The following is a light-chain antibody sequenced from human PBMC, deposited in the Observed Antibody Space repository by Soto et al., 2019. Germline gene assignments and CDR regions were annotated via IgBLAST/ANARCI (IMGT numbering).Light chain of an antibody. V-gene: IGKV3-15*01. CDR1: QSVSSN. Sequence: EIVMTQSPATLSVSPGERATLSCRASQSVSSNLAWYQQKPGQAPRLLIYGASTRATGIPARFSGSGSGTEFTLTISSLQSEDSAVYYCPQYNHGWTFGQGTNVEIK. J-gene: IGKJ1*01. CDR3: PQYNHGWT. CDR2: GAS.